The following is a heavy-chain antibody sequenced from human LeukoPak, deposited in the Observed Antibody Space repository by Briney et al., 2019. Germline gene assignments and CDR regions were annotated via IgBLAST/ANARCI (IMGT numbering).Heavy chain of an antibody. CDR2: IYYSGST. V-gene: IGHV4-39*01. Sequence: SSETLSLTCIVSGDSISSSSYYWGRIRQPPGKGLEWIGSIYYSGSTYYNPSLKSRVTISVDTSKNQFSLKLSSVTAADTAVYYCARGSFYGYRPEWDYWGQGTLVTVSS. CDR1: GDSISSSSYY. CDR3: ARGSFYGYRPEWDY. D-gene: IGHD3-10*01. J-gene: IGHJ4*02.